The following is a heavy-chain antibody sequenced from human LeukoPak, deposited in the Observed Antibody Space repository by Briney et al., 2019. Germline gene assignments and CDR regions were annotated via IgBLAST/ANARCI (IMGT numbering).Heavy chain of an antibody. CDR1: GGSISSYY. J-gene: IGHJ3*02. Sequence: SETLSLTCTDSGGSISSYYWSWIRQPPGKGLEWIGYIYYSGSTNYNPSLKSRVTISLDTSKNQFSLKLSSVTAADTAVYYCARDGGVDAFDIWGQGTMVTVSS. CDR3: ARDGGVDAFDI. V-gene: IGHV4-59*01. CDR2: IYYSGST. D-gene: IGHD3-16*01.